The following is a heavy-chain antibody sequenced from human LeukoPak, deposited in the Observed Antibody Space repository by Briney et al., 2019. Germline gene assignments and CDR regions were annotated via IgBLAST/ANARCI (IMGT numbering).Heavy chain of an antibody. J-gene: IGHJ4*02. D-gene: IGHD1-14*01. V-gene: IGHV3-53*01. CDR3: ARGVEPLAANTLAY. Sequence: GGSLRLSCAASGFTVITNDMAWVRQAPGKGPEWVSVLYSDGNTKYADSVQGRFTISRDNSKNTLYLEMNSLSPDDTAVYYCARGVEPLAANTLAYWGQGTLVTVSS. CDR1: GFTVITND. CDR2: LYSDGNT.